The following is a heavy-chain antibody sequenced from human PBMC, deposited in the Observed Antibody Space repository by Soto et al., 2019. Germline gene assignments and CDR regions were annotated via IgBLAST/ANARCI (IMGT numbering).Heavy chain of an antibody. Sequence: WGSLRLSCAASGFTFSSYCMHWFRQSPGKGLEWVGVISYDGSNKYYADSVKGRFTISRDNSKNTLYLQMNSLRAEDTAVYYCAKEFLSSGYYYVGYYYYYGMDVWGQGTTVTVSS. CDR1: GFTFSSYC. CDR2: ISYDGSNK. J-gene: IGHJ6*02. D-gene: IGHD3-22*01. V-gene: IGHV3-30*18. CDR3: AKEFLSSGYYYVGYYYYYGMDV.